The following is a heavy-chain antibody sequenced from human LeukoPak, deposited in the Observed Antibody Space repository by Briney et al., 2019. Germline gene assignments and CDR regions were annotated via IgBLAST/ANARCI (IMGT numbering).Heavy chain of an antibody. CDR3: ARSAVGTSCCTAVDY. V-gene: IGHV3-23*01. J-gene: IGHJ4*02. Sequence: GGSLRLSCAASGFTFSSYAMTWVRQAPGKGLEWVSGISTSGDRTYYADSVKGRFTISRDNSKNTLYLQMNSLRAEDTAEYYCARSAVGTSCCTAVDYWGQGTLVTVSS. CDR2: ISTSGDRT. D-gene: IGHD1-26*01. CDR1: GFTFSSYA.